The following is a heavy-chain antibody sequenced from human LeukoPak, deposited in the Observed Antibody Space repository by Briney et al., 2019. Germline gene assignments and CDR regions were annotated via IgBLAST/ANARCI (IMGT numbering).Heavy chain of an antibody. CDR1: GFTFSSYS. D-gene: IGHD1-14*01. CDR2: ISSSSSTI. J-gene: IGHJ4*02. V-gene: IGHV3-48*04. CDR3: ARDYSARGNPFDY. Sequence: PGGSLRLSCAASGFTFSSYSMNWVRQAPGKGLEWVSYISSSSSTIYYADSVKGRFTISRDNAKNSLYLQMNSLRAEDTAVYYCARDYSARGNPFDYWGQGTLVTVSS.